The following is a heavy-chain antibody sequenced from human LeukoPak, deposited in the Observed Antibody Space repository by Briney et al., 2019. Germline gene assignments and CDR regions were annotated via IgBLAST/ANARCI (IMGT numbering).Heavy chain of an antibody. Sequence: SETLSLTCSVSGGSISSYYWSWIRQPPGKGLEWIGEINHSGSTNYNPSLESRVTISVDTSKNQFSLKLSSVTAADTAVYYCAANCYDILTGYYNGLDYWGQGTLVTVSS. J-gene: IGHJ4*02. V-gene: IGHV4-34*01. CDR2: INHSGST. D-gene: IGHD3-9*01. CDR1: GGSISSYY. CDR3: AANCYDILTGYYNGLDY.